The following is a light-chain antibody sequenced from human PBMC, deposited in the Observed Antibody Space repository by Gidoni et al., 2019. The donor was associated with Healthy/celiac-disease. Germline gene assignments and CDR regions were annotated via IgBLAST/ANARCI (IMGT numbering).Light chain of an antibody. CDR2: AAS. CDR3: QQYYSDPPVT. J-gene: IGKJ4*01. V-gene: IGKV1-8*01. Sequence: AIRMTQSPSSFSASAGDRVTIPCRASQGISSYLDWYQQKPGKAPKLLIYAASTLQSGVPSRFSGSGSGTEFTLTISCLQSEDFATYYCQQYYSDPPVTFXGXTKVEIK. CDR1: QGISSY.